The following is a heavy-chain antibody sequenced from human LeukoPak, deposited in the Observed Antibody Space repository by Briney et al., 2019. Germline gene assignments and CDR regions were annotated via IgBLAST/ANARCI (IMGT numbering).Heavy chain of an antibody. V-gene: IGHV1-8*03. Sequence: GASVKVSCKASGYTFTSYDINWVRQAPGQGLEWMGWMNPNRGNKGYAQKFKVRVTITRTTSISTAYMELSSLRSEDTAVYYCVFDSSSWYEGEESEPSEAFDIWVQGTMVTVSS. CDR2: MNPNRGNK. CDR3: VFDSSSWYEGEESEPSEAFDI. J-gene: IGHJ3*02. D-gene: IGHD6-13*01. CDR1: GYTFTSYD.